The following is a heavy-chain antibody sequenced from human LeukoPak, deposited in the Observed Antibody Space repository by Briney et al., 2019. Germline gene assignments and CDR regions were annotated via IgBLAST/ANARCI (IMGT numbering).Heavy chain of an antibody. CDR2: ISWYSGSI. D-gene: IGHD5-18*01. J-gene: IGHJ4*02. V-gene: IGHV3-9*01. CDR3: AKTSRRYSYGQEDFDY. CDR1: GFTFDDYA. Sequence: GRSLRLSCAASGFTFDDYAMHWVRQAPGKGLEWVSGISWYSGSIGYADSVKGRFTISRDNAKNSLYLQMNSLRAEDTALYYCAKTSRRYSYGQEDFDYWGQGTLVTVSS.